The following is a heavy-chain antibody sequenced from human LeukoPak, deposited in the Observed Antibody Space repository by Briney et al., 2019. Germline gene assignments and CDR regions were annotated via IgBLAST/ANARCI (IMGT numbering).Heavy chain of an antibody. Sequence: PGGSLRLSCVASGFTFSSYGMHWVRQAPGKGLEWVAVISYDGSNKYYADSVKGRFTISRDNSKNTLYLQMNSLRAEDTAVYYCAKDWRSSWYYFDYWSQGTLVTVSS. CDR2: ISYDGSNK. D-gene: IGHD6-13*01. CDR1: GFTFSSYG. J-gene: IGHJ4*02. CDR3: AKDWRSSWYYFDY. V-gene: IGHV3-30*18.